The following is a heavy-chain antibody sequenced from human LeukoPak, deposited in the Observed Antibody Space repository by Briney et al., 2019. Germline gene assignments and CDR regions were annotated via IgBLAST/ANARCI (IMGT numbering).Heavy chain of an antibody. CDR2: ISSSSSYI. Sequence: GGSLRLSCAASGFTFSSYSMNWVRQAPGKGLEWVSSISSSSSYIYYADSVKGRFTISRDNAKNSLYLQMNSLRAEDTAVYYCARGTSGSYWSHWGQGTLVTVSS. V-gene: IGHV3-21*01. D-gene: IGHD1-26*01. CDR1: GFTFSSYS. J-gene: IGHJ4*02. CDR3: ARGTSGSYWSH.